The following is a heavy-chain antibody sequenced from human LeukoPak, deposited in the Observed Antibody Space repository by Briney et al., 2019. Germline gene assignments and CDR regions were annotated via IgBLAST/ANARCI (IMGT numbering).Heavy chain of an antibody. CDR3: AREIGPRQLHLWASAFDY. Sequence: ASVKVSCKASGYTFTSYGISWVRQAPGQGLEWMGWISAYNGNTNYAQKLQGRVTMTTDTSTSTVYMELSSLRSEDTAVYYCAREIGPRQLHLWASAFDYWGQGTLVTVSS. V-gene: IGHV1-18*01. CDR1: GYTFTSYG. CDR2: ISAYNGNT. D-gene: IGHD5-18*01. J-gene: IGHJ4*02.